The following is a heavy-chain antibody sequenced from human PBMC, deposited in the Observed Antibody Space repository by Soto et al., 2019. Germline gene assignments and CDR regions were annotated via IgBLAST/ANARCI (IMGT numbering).Heavy chain of an antibody. J-gene: IGHJ6*02. Sequence: QMQLVQSGSEVKKPGTSVKVSCKASGFTVTSSAVQWVRQARGQRLERRGWIVVGCRNTNCAQKFQERVTITRDMYTRTAYVELSSLRSEDTAVYYCAAGHELQLVWGDYFGMDVWGQGTTVTVSS. CDR1: GFTVTSSA. CDR3: AAGHELQLVWGDYFGMDV. D-gene: IGHD6-13*01. V-gene: IGHV1-58*01. CDR2: IVVGCRNT.